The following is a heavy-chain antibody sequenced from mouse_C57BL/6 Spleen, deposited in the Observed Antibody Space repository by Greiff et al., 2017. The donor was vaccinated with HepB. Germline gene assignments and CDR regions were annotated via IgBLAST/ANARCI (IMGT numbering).Heavy chain of an antibody. CDR2: IYPGDGDT. V-gene: IGHV1-82*01. CDR1: GYAFSSSW. Sequence: VKLVESGPELVKPGASVKISCKASGYAFSSSWMNWVKQRPGKGLEWIGRIYPGDGDTNYNGKFKGKATLTADKSSSTAYMQLSSLTSEDSAVYFCARSVYDGYYVGYFDVWGTGTTVTVSS. J-gene: IGHJ1*03. CDR3: ARSVYDGYYVGYFDV. D-gene: IGHD2-3*01.